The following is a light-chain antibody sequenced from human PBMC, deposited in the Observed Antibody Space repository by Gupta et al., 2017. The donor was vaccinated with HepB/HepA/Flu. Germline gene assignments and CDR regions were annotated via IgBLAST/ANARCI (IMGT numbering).Light chain of an antibody. CDR3: MQALLTPRS. CDR2: LGS. CDR1: QSLLFGNGYNY. J-gene: IGKJ1*01. Sequence: DIVMTQSPLSLPVTPGEPASISCRSSQSLLFGNGYNYLDWYLQKPGQSPQLLIYLGSNRASGVPDRFSGSGSGTDFTLKISRVEAEDVGIYYCMQALLTPRSFGQGTKVEIK. V-gene: IGKV2-28*01.